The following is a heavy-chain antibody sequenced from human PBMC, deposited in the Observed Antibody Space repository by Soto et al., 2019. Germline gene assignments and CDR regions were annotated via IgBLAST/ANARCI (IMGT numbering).Heavy chain of an antibody. CDR1: GFTFSSYW. D-gene: IGHD6-19*01. CDR2: INSDGSST. Sequence: EVQLMESGGGLVQPGGSLRLSCAASGFTFSSYWMHWVRQAPGKGLVWVSRINSDGSSTTYADSVKGRFTISRDNAKNTQYLQMNSLRAEDTAVYYCVRGEGGWETYWGQGTLVTVSS. J-gene: IGHJ4*02. CDR3: VRGEGGWETY. V-gene: IGHV3-74*01.